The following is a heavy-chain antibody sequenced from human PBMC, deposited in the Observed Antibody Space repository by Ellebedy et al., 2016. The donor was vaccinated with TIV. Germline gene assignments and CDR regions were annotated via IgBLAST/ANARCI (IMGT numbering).Heavy chain of an antibody. CDR1: GFTFSGSA. J-gene: IGHJ4*02. V-gene: IGHV3-73*01. CDR2: IRSKANSYAT. D-gene: IGHD2-15*01. CDR3: CSGGSWSLDY. Sequence: GESLKISCAASGFTFSGSAMHWVRQASGKGLEWVGRIRSKANSYATAYAASVKGRFTISRDDSKNTAYLQMNSLRAEDTAVYYCCSGGSWSLDYWGQGILVTVSS.